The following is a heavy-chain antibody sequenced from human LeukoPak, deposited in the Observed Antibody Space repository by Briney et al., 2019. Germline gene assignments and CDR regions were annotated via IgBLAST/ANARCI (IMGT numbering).Heavy chain of an antibody. Sequence: PSETLSLTCAVYGGSFSGHYWSWIRQPPGKGLEWIGEINHSGSTNYNPSLKSRVTISVDTSKNQFSLKLSSVTAADTAVYYCARGARYFDYWGQGTLVTVSS. V-gene: IGHV4-34*01. CDR3: ARGARYFDY. CDR1: GGSFSGHY. CDR2: INHSGST. J-gene: IGHJ4*02.